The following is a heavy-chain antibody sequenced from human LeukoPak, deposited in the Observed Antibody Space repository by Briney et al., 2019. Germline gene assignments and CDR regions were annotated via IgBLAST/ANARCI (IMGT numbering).Heavy chain of an antibody. D-gene: IGHD2-2*01. CDR1: GGSISSSSYY. Sequence: PSETLSLTCTVSGGSISSSSYYWGWIRQPPGKGLEWIGSIYYSGSTYYNPFLKSRVTISVDTSKNQFPLKLSSVTAADTAVYYCAREGRVPAANFDYWGQGTLVTVSS. CDR2: IYYSGST. V-gene: IGHV4-39*06. J-gene: IGHJ4*02. CDR3: AREGRVPAANFDY.